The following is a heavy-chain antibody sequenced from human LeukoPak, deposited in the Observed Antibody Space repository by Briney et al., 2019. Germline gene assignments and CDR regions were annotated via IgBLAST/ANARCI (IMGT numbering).Heavy chain of an antibody. CDR1: GFTFSSFS. V-gene: IGHV3-23*01. CDR3: ATGAASIGWLSHDH. CDR2: ISGSASIT. Sequence: GGSLRLSCAAFGFTFSSFSMSWVRQTPGKGLEWVSDISGSASITKYADSVKGRFIISRDNSKNTLFLQMNSLTAEDTAVYYCATGAASIGWLSHDHWGQGTLVTVSS. D-gene: IGHD2-15*01. J-gene: IGHJ4*02.